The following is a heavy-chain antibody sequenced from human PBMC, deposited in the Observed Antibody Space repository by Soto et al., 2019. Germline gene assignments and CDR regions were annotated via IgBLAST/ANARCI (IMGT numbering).Heavy chain of an antibody. J-gene: IGHJ5*02. CDR2: IYYIGIX. Sequence: SETLSLTCTVSCGSSSSISYYWGWIRQPPGKCLEWIGSIYYIGIXXYNPSLKXXVTISVDTSNXQFSLXLISVTSADKXVYYCASDWTSNWFDPCAKGTLLTVSS. D-gene: IGHD2-21*01. CDR1: CGSSSSISYY. CDR3: ASDWTSNWFDP. V-gene: IGHV4-39*01.